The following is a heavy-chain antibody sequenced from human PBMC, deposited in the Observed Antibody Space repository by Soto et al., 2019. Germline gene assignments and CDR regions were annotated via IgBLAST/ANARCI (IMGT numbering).Heavy chain of an antibody. V-gene: IGHV1-69*01. D-gene: IGHD3-9*01. CDR3: ARVPDWDPEFAYYYGMDV. J-gene: IGHJ6*02. CDR1: GGTFSSYA. Sequence: QVQLVQSGAEVKKPRSSVKVSCKASGGTFSSYAISWVRQAPGQGLEWMGGIIPIFGTANYAQKFQGRVTITADESTSTAYMELSSLRSEDTAVYYCARVPDWDPEFAYYYGMDVWGQGTTVTVSS. CDR2: IIPIFGTA.